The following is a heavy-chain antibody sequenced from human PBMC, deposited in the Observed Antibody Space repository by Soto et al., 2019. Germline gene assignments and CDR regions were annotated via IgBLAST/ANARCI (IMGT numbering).Heavy chain of an antibody. D-gene: IGHD3-3*01. CDR3: ARHYFWSGSVYYYGMDV. J-gene: IGHJ6*02. Sequence: GESLKISCKGSGYSFTIYCIGLVPQVPWKGLESMGIFYPGDSDTRYSPSFKGQVTISADESISTDYLKWRSLKASDTAMYYCARHYFWSGSVYYYGMDVWGQGTTVTVSS. CDR1: GYSFTIYC. CDR2: FYPGDSDT. V-gene: IGHV5-51*01.